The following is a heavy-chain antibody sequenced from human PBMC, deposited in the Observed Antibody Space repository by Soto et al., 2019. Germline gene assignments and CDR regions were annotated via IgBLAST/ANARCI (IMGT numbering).Heavy chain of an antibody. D-gene: IGHD1-26*01. V-gene: IGHV4-4*02. CDR1: GGSISSSNW. Sequence: QVQLQESGPGLVKPSGTLSLTCTVSGGSISSSNWWTWVRQPPGKGLEWIGEIYHSGSTNKSPSLRSRVTISVDKSKNQFSLKLRSVTAADTAVYFCARGWEDRNCDYWGQGTLVTVSS. CDR2: IYHSGST. J-gene: IGHJ4*02. CDR3: ARGWEDRNCDY.